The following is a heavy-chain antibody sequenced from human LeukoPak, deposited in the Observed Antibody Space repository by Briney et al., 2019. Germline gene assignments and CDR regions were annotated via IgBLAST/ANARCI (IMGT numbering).Heavy chain of an antibody. V-gene: IGHV4-59*12. CDR3: ARNRCSGTSCYSFREGWFDP. CDR2: IYYTGST. Sequence: PSETLSLTCTVSGGSISSYYWTWIRQPPGKGLEWIAYIYYTGSTNYNPSLKSRVTMSVDTSKNQFSLKLSSVTAADTAVYYCARNRCSGTSCYSFREGWFDPWGQGTLVTVSS. D-gene: IGHD2-2*01. J-gene: IGHJ5*02. CDR1: GGSISSYY.